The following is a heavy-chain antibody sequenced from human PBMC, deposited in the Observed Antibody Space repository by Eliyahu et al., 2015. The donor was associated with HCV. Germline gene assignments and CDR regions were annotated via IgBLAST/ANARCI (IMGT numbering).Heavy chain of an antibody. CDR3: AREAVAGAFDY. V-gene: IGHV4-61*02. CDR2: IYSRGGP. D-gene: IGHD6-19*01. CDR1: GGSISSGSYY. Sequence: QVQLQESGPGLVKPSQTLSLTCTVSGGSISSGSYYWSWIRQPAGKGLEWIGRIYSRGGPNHHPSLKSRVTISVDTSKNQFSLKLSSVTAADTAVYYCAREAVAGAFDYWGQGTLVTVSS. J-gene: IGHJ4*02.